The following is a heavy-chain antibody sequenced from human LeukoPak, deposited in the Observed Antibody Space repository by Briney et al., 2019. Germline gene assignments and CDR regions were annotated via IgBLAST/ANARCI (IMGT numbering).Heavy chain of an antibody. CDR2: VSINGATT. D-gene: IGHD3-10*01. CDR1: GFTFSSYA. J-gene: IGHJ3*02. V-gene: IGHV3-23*01. CDR3: AKGGWFGQSPSDVFHM. Sequence: GGSLRLSCSASGFTFSSYAMSWVRQAPGKGLEWISGVSINGATTNHADSVKGRFTISRDNSKNTLYLQMNSLRAEDTAVYYCAKGGWFGQSPSDVFHMWGQGTMVTVSS.